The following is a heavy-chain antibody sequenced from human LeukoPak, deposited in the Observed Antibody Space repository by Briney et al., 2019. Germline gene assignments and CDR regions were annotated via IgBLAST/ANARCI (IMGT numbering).Heavy chain of an antibody. V-gene: IGHV3-23*01. CDR3: AKALGSYYFDY. D-gene: IGHD3-10*01. CDR2: ISGSGGTT. CDR1: GFTFSSTA. J-gene: IGHJ4*02. Sequence: GGSLRLSCAASGFTFSSTAMSWVRQAPGKGLEWVSSISGSGGTTYYADSVKGRFTISRDNSKNTLYLQMNSLRAEDTAVYYCAKALGSYYFDYWGQGTLVTVSS.